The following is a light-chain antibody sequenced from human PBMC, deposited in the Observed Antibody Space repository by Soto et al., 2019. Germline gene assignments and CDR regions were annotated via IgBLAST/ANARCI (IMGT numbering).Light chain of an antibody. J-gene: IGKJ4*01. Sequence: EIQVTQSPSSLSASVGDRVTITCRASQNISTYLHWYQQRPGKAPKLLISRTSNLESAVPSRFSGSGSATPFTLTISDIQPDDSASYYCQHTYITMSLGGGTKVDIK. CDR2: RTS. CDR3: QHTYITMS. CDR1: QNISTY. V-gene: IGKV1-39*01.